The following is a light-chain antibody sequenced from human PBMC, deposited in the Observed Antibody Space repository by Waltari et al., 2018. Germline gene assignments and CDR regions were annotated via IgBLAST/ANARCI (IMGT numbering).Light chain of an antibody. Sequence: DIVMTQSPAPLSVSPGERATLSCRASQSVSSKLAWYQQKPGQAPRLLIYGASTRATGIPARFSGSGSGTEFTLTITSLQSEDFAVYFCQQYNNWPQTFGQGTKVEIK. CDR3: QQYNNWPQT. CDR2: GAS. CDR1: QSVSSK. V-gene: IGKV3-15*01. J-gene: IGKJ1*01.